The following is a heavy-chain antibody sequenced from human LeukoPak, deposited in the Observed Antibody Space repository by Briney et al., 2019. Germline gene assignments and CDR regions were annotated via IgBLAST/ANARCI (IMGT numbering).Heavy chain of an antibody. V-gene: IGHV1-18*01. J-gene: IGHJ4*02. CDR1: GYTFTSYG. D-gene: IGHD3-3*01. Sequence: GASVKVSCKASGYTFTSYGISWVRQAPGQGLEWMGWISAYNGNTNYAQKLQGRVTMTTDTSTSTAYMELRSLRSDDTAVYYCARGSSNYDFRSGYLWYFDYWGQGTLVTVSS. CDR3: ARGSSNYDFRSGYLWYFDY. CDR2: ISAYNGNT.